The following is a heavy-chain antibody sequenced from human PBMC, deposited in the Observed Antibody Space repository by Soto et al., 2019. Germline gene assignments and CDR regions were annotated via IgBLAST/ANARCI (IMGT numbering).Heavy chain of an antibody. CDR2: LYNSGNT. J-gene: IGHJ3*02. D-gene: IGHD4-17*01. V-gene: IGHV4-59*01. CDR3: AGVVRNRTTVFWDAVDI. CDR1: GGSITNDS. Sequence: QVQLQESGPGVVKPSETLSLTCTVSGGSITNDSWTWIRQSPGKGLEWIGYLYNSGNTIYSPSLMSRVTISVDTSRKQFALNLKSVTAADTAVYYCAGVVRNRTTVFWDAVDIWGHGTKVAVSS.